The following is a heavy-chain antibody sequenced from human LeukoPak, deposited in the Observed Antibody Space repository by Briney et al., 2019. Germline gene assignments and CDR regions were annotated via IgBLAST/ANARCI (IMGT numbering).Heavy chain of an antibody. CDR3: AREGAARLVRWFDP. V-gene: IGHV3-23*01. CDR2: IDYSGGST. Sequence: GGSLRLSCTVSGFTLSSYEMSWIRQAPGKGLEWVSSIDYSGGSTYYADSVKGRFTISRDSSKNTLYLQMNSLRAEDTAVYYCAREGAARLVRWFDPWGQGTLVTVSS. J-gene: IGHJ5*02. D-gene: IGHD1-26*01. CDR1: GFTLSSYE.